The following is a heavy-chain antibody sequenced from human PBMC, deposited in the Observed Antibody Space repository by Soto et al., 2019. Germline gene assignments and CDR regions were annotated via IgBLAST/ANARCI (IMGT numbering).Heavy chain of an antibody. D-gene: IGHD2-2*01. Sequence: ASVKDSCKTSGYTFSNYGITWVRQAPGQPLEWLGWISLYSDGTNYAQKFQGRVSMTTDTSTTTAYMELRSLRSDDTAVYYCVRVVPGAEAWFGPWGQGTLVTVSS. CDR3: VRVVPGAEAWFGP. CDR1: GYTFSNYG. CDR2: ISLYSDGT. V-gene: IGHV1-18*01. J-gene: IGHJ5*02.